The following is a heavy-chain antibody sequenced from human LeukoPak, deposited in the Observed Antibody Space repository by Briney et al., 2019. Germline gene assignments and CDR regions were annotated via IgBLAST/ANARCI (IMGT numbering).Heavy chain of an antibody. CDR3: ARHSSRDIPVLLWFGELFPPFDY. V-gene: IGHV4-39*01. CDR1: GGSISSCSYY. J-gene: IGHJ4*02. Sequence: PSETLSLTCTVSGGSISSCSYYWGWIRQPPGKGLEWIGSIYYSGSTYYNPSLKSRVTISVDTSKNQFSLKLSSVTAADTAVYYCARHSSRDIPVLLWFGELFPPFDYWGQGTLVTVSS. D-gene: IGHD3-10*01. CDR2: IYYSGST.